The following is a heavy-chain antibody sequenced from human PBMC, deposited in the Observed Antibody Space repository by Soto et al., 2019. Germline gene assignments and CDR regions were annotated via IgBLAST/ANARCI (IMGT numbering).Heavy chain of an antibody. CDR3: AKDPNIVVTAILGY. J-gene: IGHJ4*02. V-gene: IGHV3-23*01. CDR2: ISGSGGST. CDR1: GFTFSSYA. Sequence: EVQLLESGGGLVQPGGSLRLSCAASGFTFSSYAMSWVRQAPGKGLEWVSAISGSGGSTYYADSVKGRFTISRDNSNNTLYLQMNSLRAEDTAVYYCAKDPNIVVTAILGYWGQGTLVTVSS. D-gene: IGHD2-21*02.